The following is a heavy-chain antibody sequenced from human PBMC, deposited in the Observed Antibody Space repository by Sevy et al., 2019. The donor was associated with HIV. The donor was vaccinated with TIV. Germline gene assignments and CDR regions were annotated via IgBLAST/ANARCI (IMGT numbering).Heavy chain of an antibody. V-gene: IGHV3-21*01. D-gene: IGHD6-25*01. CDR1: GFTFSSYS. J-gene: IGHJ3*02. CDR3: ARGDSSGAAFDI. CDR2: INPDSGYI. Sequence: GGSLRLSCAASGFTFSSYSMNWVRQAPGKGLEWVSSINPDSGYIYYADSVKGRFTISRDNAKNSLYLQMNSLRAEDTAVYYCARGDSSGAAFDIWGQGTMVTVSS.